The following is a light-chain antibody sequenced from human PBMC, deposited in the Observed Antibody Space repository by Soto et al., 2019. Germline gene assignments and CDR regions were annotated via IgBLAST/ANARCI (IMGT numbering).Light chain of an antibody. CDR3: QQYNDWPPYT. J-gene: IGKJ2*01. CDR2: DAS. V-gene: IGKV3-15*01. Sequence: EIVMTQSPTTLSVSPGERATLSCRASQSVSSKLAWYQQKPGQPPRLLIFDASARASGVPARFSGSGSGTEVILTISGLQSEDFAVYYCQQYNDWPPYTFGQGTKLEMK. CDR1: QSVSSK.